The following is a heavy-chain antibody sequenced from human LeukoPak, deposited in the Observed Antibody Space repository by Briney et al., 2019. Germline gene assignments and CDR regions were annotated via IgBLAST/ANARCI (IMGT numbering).Heavy chain of an antibody. J-gene: IGHJ5*02. Sequence: ASVKVSCKASGYTFTGYYKHWVRQAPGQGLEWMGWINPNSGGTNYAQKFQGRVTMTRDTSISTAYMELSRLRSDDTAVYYCARGPPSRQNWFDPWGQGTLVTVSS. CDR3: ARGPPSRQNWFDP. CDR1: GYTFTGYY. V-gene: IGHV1-2*02. CDR2: INPNSGGT.